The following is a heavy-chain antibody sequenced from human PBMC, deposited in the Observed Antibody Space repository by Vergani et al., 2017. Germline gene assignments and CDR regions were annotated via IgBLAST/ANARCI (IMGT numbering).Heavy chain of an antibody. CDR2: INHSGST. Sequence: QVQLQQWGAGLLKPSETLSLTCAVYGGSFSGYYWSWIRQPPGTGLEWSGEINHSGSTNNNPSLKSRVTISVDTSTNRFSRKLSSVTAADTAVYYCARVWGERANQLLWPRYFDDWGEGSLVTVSS. CDR3: ARVWGERANQLLWPRYFDD. CDR1: GGSFSGYY. J-gene: IGHJ4*02. D-gene: IGHD2-2*01. V-gene: IGHV4-34*01.